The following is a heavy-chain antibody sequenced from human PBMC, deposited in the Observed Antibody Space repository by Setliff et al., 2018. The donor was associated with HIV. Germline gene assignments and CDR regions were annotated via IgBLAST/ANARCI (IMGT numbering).Heavy chain of an antibody. CDR1: GFTFSSYA. D-gene: IGHD5-12*01. CDR2: ISGSGVIT. Sequence: PGGSLRLSCAASGFTFSSYAMSWVRQAPGKGLEWVSSISGSGVITYYADSVKGRFTISRDNAKNTLYLQMNSLRAEDTGVYYCHSGYDTEEQSYFDYWGQGALVTVSS. V-gene: IGHV3-23*01. J-gene: IGHJ4*02. CDR3: HSGYDTEEQSYFDY.